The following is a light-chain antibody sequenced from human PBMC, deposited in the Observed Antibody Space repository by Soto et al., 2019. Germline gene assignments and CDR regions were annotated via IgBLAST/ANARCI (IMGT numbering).Light chain of an antibody. V-gene: IGKV3-11*01. CDR2: DAS. CDR1: QSVSSY. J-gene: IGKJ1*01. CDR3: QQRSNWPPWT. Sequence: EIVLTQSPATLSLSPGERATLSCRASQSVSSYLAWYQQKPGQAPRLLIYDASNRATGIPARFSGSGSGTDFTLTISSLVPEDFSVYYCQQRSNWPPWTFGKGTKVEIK.